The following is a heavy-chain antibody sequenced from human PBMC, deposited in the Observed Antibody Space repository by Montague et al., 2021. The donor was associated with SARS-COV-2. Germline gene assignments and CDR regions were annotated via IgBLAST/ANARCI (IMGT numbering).Heavy chain of an antibody. CDR3: ARVRYSFSITSRSTWFDP. CDR2: KYYSGST. D-gene: IGHD3-9*01. J-gene: IGHJ5*02. Sequence: SETLSLTCTDSGASISSRSYYWGWIRQPPGKGLEWIGCKYYSGSTYYNPTLKSRVTISVDTSKNQFSLKLSSVTAADTAVYHCARVRYSFSITSRSTWFDPWGQGTLVTVSS. CDR1: GASISSRSYY. V-gene: IGHV4-39*01.